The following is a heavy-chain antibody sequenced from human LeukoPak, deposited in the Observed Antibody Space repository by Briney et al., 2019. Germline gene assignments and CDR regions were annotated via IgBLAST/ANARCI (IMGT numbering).Heavy chain of an antibody. CDR2: INNSGGST. V-gene: IGHV3-23*01. J-gene: IGHJ4*02. D-gene: IGHD1-26*01. CDR1: GFTLNNYA. CDR3: ARKYSGTNPFDY. Sequence: GGSLRLSCAASGFTLNNYAMSWVRQAPGKGLEWVSIINNSGGSTYYADSVKGRFTISRDLSKNTLYLQMNSLRVEDTALYYCARKYSGTNPFDYWGQGTLVTVSP.